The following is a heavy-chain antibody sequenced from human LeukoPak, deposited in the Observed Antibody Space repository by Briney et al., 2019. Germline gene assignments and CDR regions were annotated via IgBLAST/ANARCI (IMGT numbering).Heavy chain of an antibody. V-gene: IGHV1-8*01. Sequence: ASVKVSCKASGYTFTSYDINWVRQATGQGLEWMGWMNPNSRNTGYAQKFQGRVTMTRNTSISTAYMELSSLRSEDTAVYYCARGPHRYCSGGSCVIDYWGQGTLATV. D-gene: IGHD2-15*01. CDR3: ARGPHRYCSGGSCVIDY. CDR1: GYTFTSYD. CDR2: MNPNSRNT. J-gene: IGHJ4*02.